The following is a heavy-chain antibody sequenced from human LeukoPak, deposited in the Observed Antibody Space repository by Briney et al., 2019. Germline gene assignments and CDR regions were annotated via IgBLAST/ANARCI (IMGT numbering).Heavy chain of an antibody. V-gene: IGHV1-18*01. CDR1: GGTFSSYA. CDR2: ISAYNGNT. D-gene: IGHD3-10*01. Sequence: ASVKVSCKASGGTFSSYAISWVRQAPGQGLEWMGWISAYNGNTNYAQKLQGRVTMTTDTSTSTAHMELRSLRSDDTAVYYCARDRGLLWFGELLPTDYWGQGTLVTVSS. CDR3: ARDRGLLWFGELLPTDY. J-gene: IGHJ4*02.